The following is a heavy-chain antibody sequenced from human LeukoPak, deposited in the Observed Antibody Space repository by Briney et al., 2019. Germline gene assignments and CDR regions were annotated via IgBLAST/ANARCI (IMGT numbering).Heavy chain of an antibody. CDR3: ARGGYDFWSGYSPIGVNWFDP. J-gene: IGHJ5*02. D-gene: IGHD3-3*01. CDR2: IYYSGST. CDR1: GGSISSYY. Sequence: SETLSLTCTVPGGSISSYYWSWIRQPPGKGLEWIGYIYYSGSTNYNPSLQSRVTISVHTSKNHYSLKLRSVTAADTAVYYCARGGYDFWSGYSPIGVNWFDPWGQGTLVTVSS. V-gene: IGHV4-59*01.